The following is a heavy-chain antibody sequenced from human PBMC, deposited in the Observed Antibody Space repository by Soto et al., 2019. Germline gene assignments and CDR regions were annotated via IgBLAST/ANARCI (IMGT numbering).Heavy chain of an antibody. CDR1: GFTFNGSA. CDR3: TRSYYDSSGSYIPPGWFDP. CDR2: IRSKANSYAT. D-gene: IGHD3-22*01. J-gene: IGHJ5*02. Sequence: XESLRLSCAASGFTFNGSARHWVRQASGKGLEWVGRIRSKANSYATAYAASVKGRFTISRDDSKNTAYLQMNSLKTEDTAVYYCTRSYYDSSGSYIPPGWFDPWGQGTLVTVYS. V-gene: IGHV3-73*01.